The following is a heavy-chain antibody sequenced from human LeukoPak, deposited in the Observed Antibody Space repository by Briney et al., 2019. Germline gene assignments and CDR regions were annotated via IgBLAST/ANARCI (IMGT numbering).Heavy chain of an antibody. V-gene: IGHV3-7*01. D-gene: IGHD3-22*01. CDR1: GFTFSSYW. J-gene: IGHJ3*02. CDR2: IKQDGSEK. Sequence: GGSLRLSCAASGFTFSSYWMSWVRQAPGKGLEWVANIKQDGSEKYYVDSVKGRFTISRDNAKNSLYLQMNSLRAEDTAVYYCARVEDSSGYSNPGAFDIWGQGTMVTVSS. CDR3: ARVEDSSGYSNPGAFDI.